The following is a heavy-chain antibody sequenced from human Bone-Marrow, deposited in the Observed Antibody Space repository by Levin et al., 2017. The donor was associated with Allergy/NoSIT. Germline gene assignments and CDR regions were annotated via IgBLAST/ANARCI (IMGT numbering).Heavy chain of an antibody. J-gene: IGHJ6*02. D-gene: IGHD3-3*01. V-gene: IGHV5-51*01. CDR2: IYPGDSDT. CDR1: GYSFTSYW. Sequence: GESLKISCKGSGYSFTSYWIGWVRQMPGKGLEWMGIIYPGDSDTRYSPSFQGQVTISADKSISTAYLQWSSLKASDTAMYYCARLVFGVVSTTQPQNYGMDVWGQGTTVTVSS. CDR3: ARLVFGVVSTTQPQNYGMDV.